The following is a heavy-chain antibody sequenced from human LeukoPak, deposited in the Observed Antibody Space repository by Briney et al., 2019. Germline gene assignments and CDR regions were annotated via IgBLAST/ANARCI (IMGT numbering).Heavy chain of an antibody. Sequence: GRSLRLSCAASGFTFDDYAMHWVRQAPGKGLEWVSGISWNSGSIGYADSVKGRFTISRDNAKNSLYLQMNSLRAEDTALYHCARDSSTMGSFNWFDPWGQGTLVTVSS. CDR3: ARDSSTMGSFNWFDP. D-gene: IGHD3-10*01. V-gene: IGHV3-9*01. J-gene: IGHJ5*02. CDR2: ISWNSGSI. CDR1: GFTFDDYA.